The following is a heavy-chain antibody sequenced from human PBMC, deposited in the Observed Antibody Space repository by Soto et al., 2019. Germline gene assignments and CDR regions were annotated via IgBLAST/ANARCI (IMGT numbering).Heavy chain of an antibody. D-gene: IGHD2-8*01. CDR3: ARSRAYCTNGVCYDYFDY. CDR2: INSDGSST. J-gene: IGHJ4*02. Sequence: PGGSLRLSCAASGFTFSSYGMHWVRHAPGKGLVWVSRINSDGSSTSYADSVKGRFTISRDNAKNTLYLQMNSLRAEDTAVYYCARSRAYCTNGVCYDYFDYWGQGTLVTVSS. V-gene: IGHV3-74*01. CDR1: GFTFSSYG.